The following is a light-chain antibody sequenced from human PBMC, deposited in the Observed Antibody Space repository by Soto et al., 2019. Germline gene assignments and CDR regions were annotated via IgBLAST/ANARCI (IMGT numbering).Light chain of an antibody. Sequence: QSALTQPASVSGSPGQSITISCTGTSSDIGAYNYVSWYQQHPGKAPKLMIYDVNIRPAGVSNRFSGSQSVNTASLTISGLQAEDEADYYCNSWTTSTTMIFGGGTKLTVL. CDR3: NSWTTSTTMI. V-gene: IGLV2-14*03. CDR2: DVN. J-gene: IGLJ2*01. CDR1: SSDIGAYNY.